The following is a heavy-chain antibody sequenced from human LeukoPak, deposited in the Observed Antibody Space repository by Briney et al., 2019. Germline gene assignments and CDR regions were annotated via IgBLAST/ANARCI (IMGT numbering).Heavy chain of an antibody. CDR1: GYAFTSYY. V-gene: IGHV1-46*01. CDR2: INPSGGST. CDR3: ARDTPISGYDSPLFDY. J-gene: IGHJ4*02. D-gene: IGHD5-12*01. Sequence: GASVKVSCKASGYAFTSYYMHWVRQAPGQGLEWMGIINPSGGSTSYAQKFQGRVSMTRDTSTSTVYMELSSLRSEDTAVCYCARDTPISGYDSPLFDYWGQGTLVTVSS.